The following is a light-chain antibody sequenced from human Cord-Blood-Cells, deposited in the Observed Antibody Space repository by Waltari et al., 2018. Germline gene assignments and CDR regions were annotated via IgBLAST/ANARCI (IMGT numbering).Light chain of an antibody. CDR2: DVS. V-gene: IGLV2-14*01. CDR3: SSYTSSSTFV. CDR1: SSDVGGYNH. J-gene: IGLJ1*01. Sequence: QSALTQPASVSGSPGQSIPISCTVSSSDVGGYNHVSWYQQHPGKAPKLMIYDVSKRPSGVSNRFSGSKSGNTASLTISGLQAEDEADYYCSSYTSSSTFVFGTGTKVTVL.